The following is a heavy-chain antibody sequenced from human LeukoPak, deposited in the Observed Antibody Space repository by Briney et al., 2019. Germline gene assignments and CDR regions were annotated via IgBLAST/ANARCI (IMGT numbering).Heavy chain of an antibody. CDR1: GGSISSYY. V-gene: IGHV4-59*01. Sequence: SETLSLTCAVSGGSISSYYWNWIRQPPGKGLEGMGYIYYSGSTNYNPSLKSRVTISIDTSKNQLSLQLTSVTAADTAVYYCATDVRGLVPYYFDFWGQGTLVTVSS. J-gene: IGHJ4*02. D-gene: IGHD3-10*02. CDR3: ATDVRGLVPYYFDF. CDR2: IYYSGST.